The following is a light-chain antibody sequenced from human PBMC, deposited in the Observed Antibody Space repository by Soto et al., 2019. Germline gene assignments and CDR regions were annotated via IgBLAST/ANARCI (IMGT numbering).Light chain of an antibody. Sequence: IVWTQSPGTLSLSPGERATLSCRASQSVIGRQLAWYQHKPGQAPRLLIYDAYDRATGIPARFSGSGSGTDFSLTVSNLEPEDFAVYYCQQYSKWPLTFGGGTKMDI. J-gene: IGKJ4*01. V-gene: IGKV3-11*01. CDR3: QQYSKWPLT. CDR2: DAY. CDR1: QSVIGRQ.